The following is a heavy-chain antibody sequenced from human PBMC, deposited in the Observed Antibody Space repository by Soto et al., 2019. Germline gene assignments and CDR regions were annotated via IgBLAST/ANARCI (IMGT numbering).Heavy chain of an antibody. D-gene: IGHD6-19*01. CDR1: GYTFISYG. Sequence: QVQLVQSGAEVKKPGASVKVSCKASGYTFISYGISWVRQAPGQGLEWMGWINAFNGNTNYAQKLQGRVTMTRDTSTSTAYMELRTLRSDDTAVYYCERDPMAGTYFDYWGQGTLVTVSS. V-gene: IGHV1-18*01. CDR3: ERDPMAGTYFDY. J-gene: IGHJ4*02. CDR2: INAFNGNT.